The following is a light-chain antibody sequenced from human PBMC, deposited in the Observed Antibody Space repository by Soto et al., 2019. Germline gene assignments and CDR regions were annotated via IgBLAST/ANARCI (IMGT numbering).Light chain of an antibody. CDR3: QNYHV. Sequence: QLIQSPSTLSASVGDRVNITCRGTDSITTWLAWYQQKRGKAPTLLIYQTSVLQNGVPSRFSGTGSETEFTLTIDSLQPDDVATYYCQNYHVVGQGTKVEI. CDR1: DSITTW. V-gene: IGKV1-5*03. J-gene: IGKJ2*01. CDR2: QTS.